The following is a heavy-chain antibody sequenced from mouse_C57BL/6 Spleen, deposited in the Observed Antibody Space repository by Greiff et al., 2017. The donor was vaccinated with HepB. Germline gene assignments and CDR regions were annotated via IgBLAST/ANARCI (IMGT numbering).Heavy chain of an antibody. V-gene: IGHV1-52*01. CDR2: IDPSDSET. D-gene: IGHD1-1*01. CDR1: GYTFTSYW. J-gene: IGHJ2*01. CDR3: ARWDTTVVYFDY. Sequence: VQLQQPGAELVRPGSSVKLSCKASGYTFTSYWMHWVKQRPIQGLEWIGNIDPSDSETHYNQKFKDKATLTVDKSSITAYMQLSSLTSEDSAVYYCARWDTTVVYFDYWGQGTTLTVSS.